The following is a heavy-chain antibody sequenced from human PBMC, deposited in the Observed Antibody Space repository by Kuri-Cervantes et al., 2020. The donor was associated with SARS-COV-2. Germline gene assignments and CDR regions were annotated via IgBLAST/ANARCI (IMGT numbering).Heavy chain of an antibody. J-gene: IGHJ6*03. CDR3: ARGHILGSYYYMDV. V-gene: IGHV4-34*01. CDR1: GGSFSGYY. D-gene: IGHD2-21*01. CDR2: INHNGRS. Sequence: ESLKISCAVYGGSFSGYYWNWIRQPPGKGLEWIGEINHNGRSNYNPSLKSRVTISVDTSKNQFSLKLRSVTAADTALYYCARGHILGSYYYMDVWGKGTTVTVSS.